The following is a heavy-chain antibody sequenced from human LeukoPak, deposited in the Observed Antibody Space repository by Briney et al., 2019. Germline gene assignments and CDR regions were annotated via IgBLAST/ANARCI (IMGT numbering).Heavy chain of an antibody. CDR2: ISAYNGNT. J-gene: IGHJ4*02. CDR1: GYTFTSYG. CDR3: ARLYSGSYTKSESDY. Sequence: ASVKVSCKASGYTFTSYGISWVRQAPGQGLEWMGWISAYNGNTNYAQKLQGRVTMTTDTSTSTAYMELRSLRSDDTAVYYCARLYSGSYTKSESDYWGQGTLVTVSS. V-gene: IGHV1-18*01. D-gene: IGHD1-26*01.